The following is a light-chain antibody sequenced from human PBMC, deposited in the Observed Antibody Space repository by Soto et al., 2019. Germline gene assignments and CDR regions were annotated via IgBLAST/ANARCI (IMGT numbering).Light chain of an antibody. J-gene: IGKJ5*01. CDR2: AAS. Sequence: IQLTQAPSSLSSSVGDRVAITCRASQGITNYLAWYQQKPGKAAKLLIYAASTLQSGVPSRFSGSGSGTDFTLTISSLQPEHFATYFCQQVDSYPITFGQGTRLETX. CDR3: QQVDSYPIT. V-gene: IGKV1-9*01. CDR1: QGITNY.